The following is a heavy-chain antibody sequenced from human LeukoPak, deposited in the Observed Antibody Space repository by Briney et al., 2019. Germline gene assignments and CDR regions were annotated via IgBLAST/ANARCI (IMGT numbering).Heavy chain of an antibody. D-gene: IGHD3-10*01. CDR1: GYTFTGYY. J-gene: IGHJ6*03. CDR3: ARDRNHVRDNYYYYMDV. Sequence: ASVKVSCKASGYTFTGYYMHWVRQAPGQGLEWMGWINPNSGGTNYAQKFQSRVTMTRDTSISTAYMELSRLRSDDTAVYYCARDRNHVRDNYYYYMDVWGKGTTVTVSS. V-gene: IGHV1-2*02. CDR2: INPNSGGT.